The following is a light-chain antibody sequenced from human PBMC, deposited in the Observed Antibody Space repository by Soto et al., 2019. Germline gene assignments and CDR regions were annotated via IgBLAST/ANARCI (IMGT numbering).Light chain of an antibody. CDR2: VTS. J-gene: IGKJ2*01. CDR3: QQYGSSPPYT. CDR1: HSVSSSY. Sequence: ENVLTQSPGTLSLSPGERATLSCRASHSVSSSYLAWYQQKPGQALRLLIYVTSSRATGIPDRFSGSGSGTDFTLTISRLEPEDFAVYYCQQYGSSPPYTFGQGTKLEIK. V-gene: IGKV3-20*01.